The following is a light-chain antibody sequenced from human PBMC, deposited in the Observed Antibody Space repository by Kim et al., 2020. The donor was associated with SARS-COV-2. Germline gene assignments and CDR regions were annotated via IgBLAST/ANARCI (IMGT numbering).Light chain of an antibody. CDR2: RNH. CDR3: ASWDDSLSAQV. Sequence: GHSVTISCSGSTSNIGNNFVNWYQQRPGAAPKLLIYRNHERPSGVPNRISGSKSGASASLAISGLRAEDEAYYYCASWDDSLSAQVFGGGTQLTVL. CDR1: TSNIGNNF. J-gene: IGLJ3*02. V-gene: IGLV1-47*01.